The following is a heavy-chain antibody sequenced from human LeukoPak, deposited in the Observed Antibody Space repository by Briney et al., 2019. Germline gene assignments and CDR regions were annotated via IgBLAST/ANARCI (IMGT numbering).Heavy chain of an antibody. CDR3: ARDGTSQGDYRDFDY. CDR2: INPSGGST. CDR1: GYTFTSYY. D-gene: IGHD4-11*01. Sequence: ASVKVSCKASGYTFTSYYMHWVRQAPGQGLEWTGIINPSGGSTSYAQKFQGRVTMTRDMSTSTVYMELSSLRSEDTAVYYCARDGTSQGDYRDFDYWGQGTLVTVSS. V-gene: IGHV1-46*01. J-gene: IGHJ4*02.